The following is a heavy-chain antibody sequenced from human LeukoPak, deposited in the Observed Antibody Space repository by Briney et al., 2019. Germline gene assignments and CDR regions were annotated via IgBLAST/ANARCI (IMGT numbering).Heavy chain of an antibody. J-gene: IGHJ4*02. V-gene: IGHV1-8*01. CDR1: GYTFTSYD. CDR2: VNPNSGNT. D-gene: IGHD3-10*01. CDR3: ARGRNSMVRGVIITEDY. Sequence: GASVKVSCKASGYTFTSYDINWVRQATGQGLEWMGWVNPNSGNTGYAQKFQGRVTMTRNTSISTAYMELSSLRSEDTAVYYCARGRNSMVRGVIITEDYWGQGTLVTVSS.